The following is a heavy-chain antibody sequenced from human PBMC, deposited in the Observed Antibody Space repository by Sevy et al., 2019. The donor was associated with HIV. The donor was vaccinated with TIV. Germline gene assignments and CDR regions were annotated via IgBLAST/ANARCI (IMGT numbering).Heavy chain of an antibody. J-gene: IGHJ4*02. CDR1: GFTFSSYR. D-gene: IGHD3-22*01. Sequence: GGSLRLSCAASGFTFSSYRMSWVRQAPGKGLEWVANIKQDGSEKYYVDSVKGRFTISRDNAKNSLYLQMNSLRAEDTAVYYCARLSYYYDSSGYSHFDYWGQGTLVTVSS. V-gene: IGHV3-7*03. CDR3: ARLSYYYDSSGYSHFDY. CDR2: IKQDGSEK.